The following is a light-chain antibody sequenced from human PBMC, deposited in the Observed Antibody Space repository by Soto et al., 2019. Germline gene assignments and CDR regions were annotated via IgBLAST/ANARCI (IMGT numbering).Light chain of an antibody. V-gene: IGKV3-20*01. J-gene: IGKJ1*01. CDR2: GAS. CDR3: QQCGTSPRT. Sequence: EIVLTQSPGTLSLSPGESATLSCRASQSISFNYLAWYHQKPGQAPRLLIYGASSRATGIPDRFSGSGSGTDFTLTISRLEPEDFAVYYCQQCGTSPRTFGQGTKVDIK. CDR1: QSISFNY.